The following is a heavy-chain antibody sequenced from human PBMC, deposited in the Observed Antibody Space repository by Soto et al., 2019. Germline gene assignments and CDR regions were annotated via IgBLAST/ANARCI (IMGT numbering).Heavy chain of an antibody. CDR2: INYSGST. Sequence: SSETLSLTCTVSGGSISSSDYYWGWIRQPPGKGLEWIGSINYSGSTDYNPSLKSRVTISFDASRNQISLQVRSATAADAAVYYCARDLKEYCSDGKCNWFDPWGQGTLVTVSS. J-gene: IGHJ5*02. CDR3: ARDLKEYCSDGKCNWFDP. CDR1: GGSISSSDYY. V-gene: IGHV4-39*07. D-gene: IGHD2-15*01.